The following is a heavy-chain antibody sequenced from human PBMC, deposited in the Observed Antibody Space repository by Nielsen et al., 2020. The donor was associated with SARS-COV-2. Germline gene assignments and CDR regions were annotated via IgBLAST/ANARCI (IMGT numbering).Heavy chain of an antibody. D-gene: IGHD3-16*01. CDR2: ISHDGSNG. CDR1: GFSFIDYT. V-gene: IGHV3-30-3*01. J-gene: IGHJ6*02. Sequence: GESLKISCAASGFSFIDYTMNWVRQAPGKGLEWVTTISHDGSNGYYADSVKGRFTISRDNSKNTLFLEMNNLRDDDTAVYYCVGSSLGLYYYGLDVWGQGTTVTVSS. CDR3: VGSSLGLYYYGLDV.